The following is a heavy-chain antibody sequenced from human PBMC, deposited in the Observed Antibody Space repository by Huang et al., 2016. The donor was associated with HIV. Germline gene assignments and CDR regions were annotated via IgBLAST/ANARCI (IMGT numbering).Heavy chain of an antibody. CDR2: IIPILGTP. J-gene: IGHJ5*02. CDR1: GGTFSSCG. CDR3: ARWEAAADNNWFDP. Sequence: QVQLVQSGAEVKKPGSSVKVSCRASGGTFSSCGISWVRQAPGQGLEWMGGIIPILGTPNDAQKCQGRVTITADESTSTAYMELSSLRSEDTAVYYCARWEAAADNNWFDPWGQGTLVTVSS. D-gene: IGHD6-13*01. V-gene: IGHV1-69*01.